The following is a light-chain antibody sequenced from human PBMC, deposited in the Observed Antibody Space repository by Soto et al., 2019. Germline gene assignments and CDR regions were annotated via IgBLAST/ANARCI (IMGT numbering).Light chain of an antibody. CDR1: QSVSSSY. V-gene: IGKV3-20*01. Sequence: PATLSVSPGGRATLSCRASQSVSSSYLAWYQQKPGQAPRLLIYGASSRATGIPDRFSGSGSGTDFTLTISRLEPEDFAVYYCQQYGSSLITFGPGTKVDIK. CDR3: QQYGSSLIT. CDR2: GAS. J-gene: IGKJ3*01.